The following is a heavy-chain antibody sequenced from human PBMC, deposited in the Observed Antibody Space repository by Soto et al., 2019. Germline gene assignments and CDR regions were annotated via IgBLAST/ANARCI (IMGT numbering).Heavy chain of an antibody. CDR3: ARAQVAVAGNVDY. V-gene: IGHV1-69*02. CDR2: IIPILGIA. Sequence: QVQLVQSGAEVKKPGSSVKVSCKASGGTFSSYTISWVRQAPGQGLEWMGRIIPILGIANYAQKFQGRVTITADKSTSTAYMELISLRSEDTAVYYCARAQVAVAGNVDYWGQGTLVTVSS. D-gene: IGHD6-19*01. CDR1: GGTFSSYT. J-gene: IGHJ4*02.